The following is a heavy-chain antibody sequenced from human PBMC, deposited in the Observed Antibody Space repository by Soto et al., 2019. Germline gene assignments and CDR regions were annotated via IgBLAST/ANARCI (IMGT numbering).Heavy chain of an antibody. Sequence: SETLSLTCAVSGGSISSGGYSWSWIRQPPGKGLEWIGYIYHSGSTYYNPSLKSRVTISVDRSKNQFSLKLSSVTAADTAVYYCARDGGYSKANWFDPWGQGTLGTVSS. V-gene: IGHV4-30-2*01. CDR1: GGSISSGGYS. CDR3: ARDGGYSKANWFDP. D-gene: IGHD6-13*01. J-gene: IGHJ5*02. CDR2: IYHSGST.